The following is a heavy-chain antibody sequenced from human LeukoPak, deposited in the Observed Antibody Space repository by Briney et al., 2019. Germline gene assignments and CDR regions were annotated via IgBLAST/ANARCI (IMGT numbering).Heavy chain of an antibody. CDR2: ISSSGSNI. CDR3: ARLAVGYNSASNWFDP. D-gene: IGHD1-1*01. CDR1: GFTFSNYE. V-gene: IGHV3-48*03. J-gene: IGHJ5*02. Sequence: GSLRLSCVSSGFTFSNYEINWVRQASGKGLEGISYISSSGSNIYYADSVKGRFTISRDNAKNSLYLQMNSLRTEDTAVYYCARLAVGYNSASNWFDPWGQGTLVTVSS.